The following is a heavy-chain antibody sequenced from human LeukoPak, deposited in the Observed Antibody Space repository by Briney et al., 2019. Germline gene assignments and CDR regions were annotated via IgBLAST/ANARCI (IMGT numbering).Heavy chain of an antibody. CDR3: ARHFDYGDYYFDY. J-gene: IGHJ4*02. D-gene: IGHD4-17*01. CDR2: IYHSGST. V-gene: IGHV4-30-2*01. Sequence: SETLSLTCTVSGGSISSGGYYWSWIRQPPGKGLEWIGYIYHSGSTYYNPSLKSRVTISVDRSKNQFSLKLSSVTAADTAVYYCARHFDYGDYYFDYWGQGTLVTVSS. CDR1: GGSISSGGYY.